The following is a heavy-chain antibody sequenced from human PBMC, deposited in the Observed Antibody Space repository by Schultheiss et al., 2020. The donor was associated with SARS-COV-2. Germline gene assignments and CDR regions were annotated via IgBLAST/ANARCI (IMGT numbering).Heavy chain of an antibody. Sequence: SETLSLTCAVYGGSFSGYYWSWIRQPAGKGLEWIGRIYTSGSTNYNPSLKSRVTMSVDTSKNQFSLKLSSVTAADTAVYYCARGRSGYSSGWSYYFDYWGQGTLVTVSS. CDR3: ARGRSGYSSGWSYYFDY. D-gene: IGHD6-19*01. CDR2: IYTSGST. J-gene: IGHJ4*02. CDR1: GGSFSGYY. V-gene: IGHV4-59*10.